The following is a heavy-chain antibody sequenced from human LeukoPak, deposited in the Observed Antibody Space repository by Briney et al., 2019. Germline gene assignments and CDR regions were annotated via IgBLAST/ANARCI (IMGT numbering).Heavy chain of an antibody. D-gene: IGHD4-17*01. CDR3: ATADYTGAWTTDY. V-gene: IGHV3-48*04. Sequence: GGSLRLSCAASGFTFSFHRMNWVRQAPGKGPEWVSYISESSNTMYYADSVKGRFTISRDNAQNSLYLQMNSLRAEDTAVYYCATADYTGAWTTDYWGQGTLVTVSS. J-gene: IGHJ4*02. CDR1: GFTFSFHR. CDR2: ISESSNTM.